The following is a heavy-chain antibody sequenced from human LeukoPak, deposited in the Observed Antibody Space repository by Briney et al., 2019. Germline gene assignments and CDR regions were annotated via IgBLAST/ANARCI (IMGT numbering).Heavy chain of an antibody. V-gene: IGHV4-31*03. CDR3: ARGPAMYYDSSGYYYWGVFDP. CDR2: IHYSGIT. J-gene: IGHJ5*02. Sequence: SETLSLTCTVSGGSISSGGYYWSGIRQHPGEGLEWIGYIHYSGITYYNPSPKSRVTISVDTSKNQFSLKLSSVTAADTAVYYCARGPAMYYDSSGYYYWGVFDPWGQGTLVTVSS. D-gene: IGHD3-22*01. CDR1: GGSISSGGYY.